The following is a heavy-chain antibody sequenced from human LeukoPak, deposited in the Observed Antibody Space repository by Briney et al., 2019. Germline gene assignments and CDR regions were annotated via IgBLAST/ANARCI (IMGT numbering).Heavy chain of an antibody. V-gene: IGHV1-2*02. CDR1: GYTFTSYY. CDR2: MNPKSGGT. D-gene: IGHD3-9*01. CDR3: ARSPDILTGEKFDY. J-gene: IGHJ4*02. Sequence: ASVKVSCKASGYTFTSYYMHWVRQAPGQGLEWMGWMNPKSGGTNYAQKFEARVTMNRDTSISTAYMELRRLRFDDTAVYYCARSPDILTGEKFDYWGQGTLVTVSS.